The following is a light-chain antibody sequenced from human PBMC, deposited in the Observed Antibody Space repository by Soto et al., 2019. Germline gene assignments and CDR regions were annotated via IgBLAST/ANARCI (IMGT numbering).Light chain of an antibody. V-gene: IGKV3D-7*01. CDR3: QQSYSTPYT. J-gene: IGKJ2*01. Sequence: EIVMTQSPATLSASPGERATLSCRASQSIDSNYLSWYQQKPGQAPRLIISGASTRATGTPARFSGSGSGTDFTLTISSLEPEDFATYYCQQSYSTPYTFGQGTKVDIK. CDR1: QSIDSNY. CDR2: GAS.